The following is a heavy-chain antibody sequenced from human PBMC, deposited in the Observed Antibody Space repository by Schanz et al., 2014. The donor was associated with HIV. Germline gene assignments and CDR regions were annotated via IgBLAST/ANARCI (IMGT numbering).Heavy chain of an antibody. V-gene: IGHV3-21*01. Sequence: VQLVESGGGLVKPGGSLRLSCSVSGFTFSSYGMNWVRQAPGKGLEWVSSITSGGYIYYADSLRGRFTISRDNARNTLYLQMNSLRAEDTAVYYCARAGVTDRFDHWGQGTLVTVSS. CDR1: GFTFSSYG. J-gene: IGHJ4*02. CDR2: ITSGGYI. D-gene: IGHD2-21*02. CDR3: ARAGVTDRFDH.